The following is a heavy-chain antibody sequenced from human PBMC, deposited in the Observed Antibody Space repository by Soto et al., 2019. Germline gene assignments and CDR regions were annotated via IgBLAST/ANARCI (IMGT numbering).Heavy chain of an antibody. J-gene: IGHJ6*03. D-gene: IGHD2-15*01. Sequence: EVQLVESGGGLVQPGGSLRLSCAASGFTFSSYAMHWVRQAPGKGLEYVSAISSNGGSTYYANSVKGRFTISRDNSKNTLELQMGSLRAEDMAGYYCARGKGFGIVVVATSGYMDVWGKGTTGTVSS. CDR2: ISSNGGST. CDR3: ARGKGFGIVVVATSGYMDV. V-gene: IGHV3-64*01. CDR1: GFTFSSYA.